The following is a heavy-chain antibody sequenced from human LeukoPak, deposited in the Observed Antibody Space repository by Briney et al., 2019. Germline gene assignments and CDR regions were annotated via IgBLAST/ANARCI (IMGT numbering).Heavy chain of an antibody. J-gene: IGHJ5*02. CDR1: GGSISSHY. CDR3: ARDIGYDFWSGGGNWFDP. D-gene: IGHD3-3*01. Sequence: PSETLSLTCTVSGGSISSHYWSWIRQPPGKGLEWIGYIYYSGSTNYNPSLKSRVTISVDTSKNQFSLKLSSVTAADTAVYYCARDIGYDFWSGGGNWFDPWGQGTLVTVSS. CDR2: IYYSGST. V-gene: IGHV4-59*11.